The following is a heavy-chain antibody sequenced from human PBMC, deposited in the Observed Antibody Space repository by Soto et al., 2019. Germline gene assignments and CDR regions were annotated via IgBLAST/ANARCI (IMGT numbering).Heavy chain of an antibody. J-gene: IGHJ5*02. V-gene: IGHV3-53*01. CDR1: GFTVSSNY. CDR2: IYSGGST. CDR3: ARVVVVAANRECFGFDP. D-gene: IGHD2-15*01. Sequence: VGSLRLSCAASGFTVSSNYMSWVRQAPGKGLEWVSVIYSGGSTYYADSVKGRFTISRDNSKNTLYLQMNSLRAEDTAVYYCARVVVVAANRECFGFDPWGQRTLVTVSS.